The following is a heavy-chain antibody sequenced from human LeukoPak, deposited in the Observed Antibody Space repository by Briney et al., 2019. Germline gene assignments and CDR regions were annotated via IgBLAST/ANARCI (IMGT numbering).Heavy chain of an antibody. D-gene: IGHD4-17*01. CDR3: ARRELLAYGDHGFDY. CDR2: VRESDDRT. CDR1: GFTISTFA. J-gene: IGHJ4*02. V-gene: IGHV3-23*01. Sequence: GGSLRLSCAASGFTISTFAMNWVRLPPGRGPEWVSTVRESDDRTYYADSVKGRFTISRDNSKNTLYLQMDSLRAEDTAVYFCARRELLAYGDHGFDYWGRGTLVTVSS.